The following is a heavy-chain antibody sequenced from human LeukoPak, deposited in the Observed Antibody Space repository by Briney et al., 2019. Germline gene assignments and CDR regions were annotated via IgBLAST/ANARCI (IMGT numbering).Heavy chain of an antibody. CDR1: GFTFSNAW. V-gene: IGHV3-23*01. CDR2: ISGSGGST. CDR3: ANMRDGYNFNY. Sequence: GGSLRLSCAASGFTFSNAWMSWVRQAPGKGLEWVSAISGSGGSTYYADSVKGRFTISRDNSKNTLYLQMNSLRAEDTAVYYCANMRDGYNFNYWGQGTLVTVSS. J-gene: IGHJ4*02. D-gene: IGHD5-12*01.